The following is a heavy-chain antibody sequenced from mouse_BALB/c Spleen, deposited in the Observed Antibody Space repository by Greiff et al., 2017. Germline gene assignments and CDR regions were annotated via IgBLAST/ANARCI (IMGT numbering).Heavy chain of an antibody. Sequence: QVQLQQSGAELVRPGASVTLSCKASGYTFTDYEMHWVKQTPVHGLEWIGAIDPETGGTAYNQKFKGKATLTADKSSSTAYMELRSLTSEDSAVYYCTSGGYYYAMDYWGQGTSVTVSS. J-gene: IGHJ4*01. CDR1: GYTFTDYE. CDR3: TSGGYYYAMDY. CDR2: IDPETGGT. V-gene: IGHV1-15*01.